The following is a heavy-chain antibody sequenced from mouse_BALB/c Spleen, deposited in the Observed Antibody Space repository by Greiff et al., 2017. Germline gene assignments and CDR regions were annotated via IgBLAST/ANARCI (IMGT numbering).Heavy chain of an antibody. CDR3: ARGGTTATSAMDY. V-gene: IGHV1S34*01. CDR2: ISCYNGAT. CDR1: GYSFTGYY. D-gene: IGHD1-2*01. J-gene: IGHJ4*01. Sequence: LVKTGASVKISCKASGYSFTGYYMHWVKQSHGKSLEWIGYISCYNGATSYNQKFKGKATFTVDTSSSTAYMQFNSLTSEDSAVYYCARGGTTATSAMDYWGQGTSVTVSA.